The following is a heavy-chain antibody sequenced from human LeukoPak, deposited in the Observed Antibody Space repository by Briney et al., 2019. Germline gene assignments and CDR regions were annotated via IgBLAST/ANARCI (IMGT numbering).Heavy chain of an antibody. CDR1: GGSISSGGYS. J-gene: IGHJ1*01. CDR3: ASTSGTYRLDFQH. V-gene: IGHV4-30-2*01. D-gene: IGHD1-26*01. CDR2: IYHSGST. Sequence: SETLSLTCTVSGGSISSGGYSWSWIRQPPGKGLEWIGYIYHSGSTYYNPSLKSRVTISVDRSKNQFSLKLNSVTAADTAVYYCASTSGTYRLDFQHWGQGTLVTVSS.